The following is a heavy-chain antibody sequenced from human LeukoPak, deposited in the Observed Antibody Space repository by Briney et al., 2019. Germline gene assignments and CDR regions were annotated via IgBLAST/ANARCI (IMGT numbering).Heavy chain of an antibody. CDR1: GYTFTTYS. D-gene: IGHD2-2*01. J-gene: IGHJ1*01. CDR2: ISVNNGGT. CDR3: ATATQPRGYFLH. Sequence: RASVKVSCKASGYTFTTYSLAWVRQAPGQSLEWMGWISVNNGGTNYAQSFQDRVTLTRDTSTNTAYLELRSLRSDDTAMIYCATATQPRGYFLHWGQGTLVTVSS. V-gene: IGHV1-18*01.